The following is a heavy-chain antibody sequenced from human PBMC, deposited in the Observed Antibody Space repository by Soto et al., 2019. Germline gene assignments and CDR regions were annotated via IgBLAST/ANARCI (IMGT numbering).Heavy chain of an antibody. CDR1: GYTFTHYH. Sequence: ASGRVSCKTSGYTFTHYHVHWVRQAPGQGLEWMGAINPNGGSTTYARHLQGRVTMTSDSSTSTVYMEMGSLRSDDSAVYYCALPKNTLGWYNFWGQGTLLTVSS. D-gene: IGHD6-19*01. J-gene: IGHJ4*02. CDR2: INPNGGST. V-gene: IGHV1-46*01. CDR3: ALPKNTLGWYNF.